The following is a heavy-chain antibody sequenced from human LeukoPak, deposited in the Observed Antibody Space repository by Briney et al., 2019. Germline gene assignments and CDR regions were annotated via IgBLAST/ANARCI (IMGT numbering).Heavy chain of an antibody. Sequence: RGASVTVSCKASGYTFINYAMHWVRRAPGQRRERIGWISTADGSTKYSQKFPGRVTVSRDTFASTVYMELSRLTSEDTAVYSCARDREGSGWYYFDYWGQGTLVTVSS. CDR1: GYTFINYA. CDR3: ARDREGSGWYYFDY. V-gene: IGHV1-3*04. D-gene: IGHD6-19*01. J-gene: IGHJ4*02. CDR2: ISTADGST.